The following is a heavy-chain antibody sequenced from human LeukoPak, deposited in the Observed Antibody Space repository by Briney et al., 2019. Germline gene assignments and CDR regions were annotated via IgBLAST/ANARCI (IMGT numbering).Heavy chain of an antibody. Sequence: GGSLRLSCAASGFTVSTNYMSWVRQAPGKGLEWVSIIYSGGSTYYAESVKGRFTISRDNSKNTLYLQMNSLRAEDTAVYYCASYRYGSSFAFDIWGQGTMVTVSS. CDR1: GFTVSTNY. J-gene: IGHJ3*02. CDR3: ASYRYGSSFAFDI. D-gene: IGHD6-6*01. CDR2: IYSGGST. V-gene: IGHV3-66*01.